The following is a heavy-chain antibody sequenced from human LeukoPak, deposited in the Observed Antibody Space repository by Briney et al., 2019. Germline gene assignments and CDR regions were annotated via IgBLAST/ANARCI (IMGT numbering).Heavy chain of an antibody. CDR3: ARDKMIVVLEDYYYYGMDV. V-gene: IGHV4-34*01. J-gene: IGHJ6*02. Sequence: SETLSLTCAVYGGSFSGYYWSWIRQPPGKGLEWIGEINHSGSTNYNPSLKSRVTISVDTSKNQFSLKLSSVTAADTAVYYCARDKMIVVLEDYYYYGMDVWGQGTTVTVSS. D-gene: IGHD3-22*01. CDR1: GGSFSGYY. CDR2: INHSGST.